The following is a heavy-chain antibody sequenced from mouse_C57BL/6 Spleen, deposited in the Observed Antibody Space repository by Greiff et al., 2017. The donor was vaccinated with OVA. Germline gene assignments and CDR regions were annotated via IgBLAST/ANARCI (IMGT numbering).Heavy chain of an antibody. CDR1: GFTFSNYW. Sequence: EVKVEESGGGLVQPGGSMKLSCVASGFTFSNYWMNWVRQSPEKGLEWVAQIRLKSDNYATHYAESVKGRFTISRDDSKSSVYLQMNNLRAEDTGIYYCTGGTTVVDGDDWYFDVWGTGTTVTVSS. CDR2: IRLKSDNYAT. CDR3: TGGTTVVDGDDWYFDV. J-gene: IGHJ1*03. D-gene: IGHD1-1*01. V-gene: IGHV6-3*01.